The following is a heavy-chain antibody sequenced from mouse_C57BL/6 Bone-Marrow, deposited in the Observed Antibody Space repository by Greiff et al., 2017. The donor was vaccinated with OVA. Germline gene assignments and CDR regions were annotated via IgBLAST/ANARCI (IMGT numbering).Heavy chain of an antibody. Sequence: EVMLVESGGGLVKPGGSLKLSCAASGFTFSSYAMSWVRQTPEKRLEWVATISDGGSYTYYPDNVKGRFTISRDNAKNNLYLQMSHLKSEDTAMYYCARGEGIAYWGQGTLVTVSA. CDR1: GFTFSSYA. CDR3: ARGEGIAY. J-gene: IGHJ3*01. V-gene: IGHV5-4*03. CDR2: ISDGGSYT.